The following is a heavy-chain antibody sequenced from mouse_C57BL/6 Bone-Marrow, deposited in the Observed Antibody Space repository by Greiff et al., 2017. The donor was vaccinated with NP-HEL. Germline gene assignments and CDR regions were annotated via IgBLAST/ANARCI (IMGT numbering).Heavy chain of an antibody. CDR2: IDPSDSYT. CDR1: GYTFTSYW. CDR3: AREDYSNLYAMDY. V-gene: IGHV1-69*01. D-gene: IGHD2-5*01. Sequence: QVQLQQPGAELVMPGASVKLSCKASGYTFTSYWMHWVKQRPGQGLEWIGEIDPSDSYTNYNQKFKGKSTLTVDKSSSIAYMQLSSLTSEDSAVYYCAREDYSNLYAMDYWGQGTAVTVSS. J-gene: IGHJ4*01.